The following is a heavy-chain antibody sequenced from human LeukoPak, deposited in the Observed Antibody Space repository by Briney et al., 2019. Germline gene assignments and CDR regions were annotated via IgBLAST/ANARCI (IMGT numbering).Heavy chain of an antibody. J-gene: IGHJ4*02. Sequence: GGSLRLSCAASGFAVSSNHMNWVRQAPGKGLEWVSYISSSSSTIYYADSVKGRFTISRDNAKNSLYLQMNSLRAEDTAVYYCARGPYSGSYYWGQGTLVTVSS. CDR1: GFAVSSNH. V-gene: IGHV3-48*01. CDR3: ARGPYSGSYY. D-gene: IGHD1-26*01. CDR2: ISSSSSTI.